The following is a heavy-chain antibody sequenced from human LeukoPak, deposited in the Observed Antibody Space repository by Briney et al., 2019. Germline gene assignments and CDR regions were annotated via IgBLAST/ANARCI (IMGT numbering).Heavy chain of an antibody. Sequence: PGGSLRLSCAASEFTLSTYTMNWVRQAPGKGLEWVSSISSSSSYIYYADSVEGRFTISRDNAKNSLYLQMNSLRAEDTAVYYCARKLMGSGYDYWGQGTLVTVSS. D-gene: IGHD5-12*01. J-gene: IGHJ4*02. CDR3: ARKLMGSGYDY. V-gene: IGHV3-21*01. CDR2: ISSSSSYI. CDR1: EFTLSTYT.